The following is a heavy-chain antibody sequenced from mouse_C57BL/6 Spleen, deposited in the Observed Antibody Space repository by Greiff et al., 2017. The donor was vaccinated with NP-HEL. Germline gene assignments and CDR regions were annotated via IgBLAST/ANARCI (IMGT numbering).Heavy chain of an antibody. D-gene: IGHD2-5*01. V-gene: IGHV1-69*01. CDR2: IDPSDSYT. J-gene: IGHJ3*01. Sequence: QVQLQQPGAELVMPGASVKLSCKASGYTFTSYWMHWVKQRPGQGLEWIGEIDPSDSYTNYIQKFKGKSTLTVDKSSSTAYMQLSSLTSEDSAVYYCARSYYSNHAWFAYWGQGTLVTVSA. CDR1: GYTFTSYW. CDR3: ARSYYSNHAWFAY.